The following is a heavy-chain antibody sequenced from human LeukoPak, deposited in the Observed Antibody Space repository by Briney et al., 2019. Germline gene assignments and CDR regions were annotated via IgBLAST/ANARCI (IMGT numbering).Heavy chain of an antibody. CDR2: ISYDGSNK. CDR1: GFTFSSYA. CDR3: ATTPRDGYNYAFDY. J-gene: IGHJ4*02. Sequence: GRSLRLSCAASGFTFSSYAMHWVRQAPGKGLGWVAVISYDGSNKYYADSVKGRFTISRDNSENTLYLQMNSLRAEDTAVYYCATTPRDGYNYAFDYWGQGTLVTVSS. V-gene: IGHV3-30-3*01. D-gene: IGHD5-24*01.